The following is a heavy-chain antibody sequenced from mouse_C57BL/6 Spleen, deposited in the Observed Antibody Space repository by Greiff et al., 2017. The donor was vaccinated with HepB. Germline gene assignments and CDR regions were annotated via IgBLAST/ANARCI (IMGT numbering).Heavy chain of an antibody. CDR1: GYTFTSYW. Sequence: VQLQQPGAELVRPGTSVKLSCKASGYTFTSYWMHWVKQRPGQGLEWIGVIDPSDSYTNYNQKFKGKATLTVDTSSSTAYMQLSSLTSEDSAVYYCAREDYYGSSPGYWGQGTTLTVSS. CDR3: AREDYYGSSPGY. V-gene: IGHV1-59*01. D-gene: IGHD1-1*01. J-gene: IGHJ2*01. CDR2: IDPSDSYT.